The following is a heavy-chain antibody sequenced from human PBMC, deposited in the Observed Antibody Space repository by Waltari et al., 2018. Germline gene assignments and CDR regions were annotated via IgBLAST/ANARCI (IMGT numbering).Heavy chain of an antibody. CDR3: ARDRARYMDV. Sequence: QVQLQESGPGLVKPSTTLSPTCTVSGGSSSSGDYYWRWIRQPPGKGLEWIGYIYYSGSTYYNPTLKSRVTISVDTSKNQFSLKLSSVTAADTAVYYCARDRARYMDVWGKGTTVTVSS. J-gene: IGHJ6*03. CDR1: GGSSSSGDYY. CDR2: IYYSGST. V-gene: IGHV4-30-4*08.